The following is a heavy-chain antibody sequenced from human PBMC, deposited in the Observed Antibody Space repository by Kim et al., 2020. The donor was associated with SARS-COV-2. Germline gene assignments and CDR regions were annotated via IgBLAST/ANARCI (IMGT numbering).Heavy chain of an antibody. J-gene: IGHJ4*02. Sequence: SVKVSCKASGGTFSSYAISWVRQAPGQGLEWMGGIIPIFGTANYAQKFQGRVTITADESTSTAYMELSSLRSEDTAVYYCARDVTRHFLPTYFDYWGQGTLVTVSS. CDR1: GGTFSSYA. CDR3: ARDVTRHFLPTYFDY. D-gene: IGHD5-18*01. V-gene: IGHV1-69*13. CDR2: IIPIFGTA.